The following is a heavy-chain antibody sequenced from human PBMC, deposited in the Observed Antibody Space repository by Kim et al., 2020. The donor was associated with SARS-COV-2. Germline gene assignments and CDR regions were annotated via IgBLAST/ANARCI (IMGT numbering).Heavy chain of an antibody. CDR3: ASGGGVTTSYYYGMDV. J-gene: IGHJ6*02. D-gene: IGHD4-4*01. V-gene: IGHV3-30*07. Sequence: SVQGRFTISRDNSNNTLYLQMNGLGAEDTAVYYCASGGGVTTSYYYGMDVWGQGTTVTVSS.